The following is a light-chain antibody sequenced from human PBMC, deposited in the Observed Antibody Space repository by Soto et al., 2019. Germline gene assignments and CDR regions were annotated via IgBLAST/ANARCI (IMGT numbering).Light chain of an antibody. Sequence: DIQMTQSPSSLSASVGDRVTITCRASQTISSYLNWYQQKPGKVPKLLIYASTNLQSGVPLRFSGLGAGTDFTLTIRNLQPEDFATYYCQQTYSSPTTFGQGTRLEI. CDR3: QQTYSSPTT. J-gene: IGKJ5*01. CDR2: AST. CDR1: QTISSY. V-gene: IGKV1-39*01.